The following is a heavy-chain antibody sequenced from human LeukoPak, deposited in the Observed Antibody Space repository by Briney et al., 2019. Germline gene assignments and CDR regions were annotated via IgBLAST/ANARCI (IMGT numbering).Heavy chain of an antibody. CDR1: GGSITGGDYY. J-gene: IGHJ3*02. D-gene: IGHD2-8*01. Sequence: SETLSLTCTVSGGSITGGDYYWSWIRQPAGKGLEWIGRIYTSESTNYNPSLKSRVTISVDTSKNQFFLKLSSVTAADMAVYYCARDWAIGYCTNGVCRTDAFDIWGQGTMVTVSS. CDR3: ARDWAIGYCTNGVCRTDAFDI. CDR2: IYTSEST. V-gene: IGHV4-61*02.